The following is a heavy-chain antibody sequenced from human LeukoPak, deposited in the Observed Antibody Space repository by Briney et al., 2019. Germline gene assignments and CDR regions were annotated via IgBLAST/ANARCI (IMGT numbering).Heavy chain of an antibody. CDR3: ARDRATSGGGLDS. J-gene: IGHJ4*02. V-gene: IGHV3-53*01. Sequence: PGGSLRLSCAASGFTVSGTHMSWVRQAPGKGLEWVSAIYTGGTTYYSDSVEGRFTISRDNSKNTLYLLMNSLRAEDTAVYYCARDRATSGGGLDSWGQGTLVTVSS. CDR2: IYTGGTT. D-gene: IGHD3-16*01. CDR1: GFTVSGTH.